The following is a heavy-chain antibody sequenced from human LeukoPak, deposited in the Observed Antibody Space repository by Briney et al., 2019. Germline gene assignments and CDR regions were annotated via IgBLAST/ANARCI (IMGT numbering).Heavy chain of an antibody. D-gene: IGHD3-22*01. J-gene: IGHJ4*02. CDR3: AVGHYYHSSGYLFDS. V-gene: IGHV4-30-4*01. CDR1: GGSVSSGDYY. Sequence: PSETLSLTCNVSGGSVSSGDYYWSWFRQPPGKGLEYIGYIYYSGSTYYNPSLKSRITISVDTSKNQFSLKLSSVPAADTAVYYCAVGHYYHSSGYLFDSWGQGTLVTVSS. CDR2: IYYSGST.